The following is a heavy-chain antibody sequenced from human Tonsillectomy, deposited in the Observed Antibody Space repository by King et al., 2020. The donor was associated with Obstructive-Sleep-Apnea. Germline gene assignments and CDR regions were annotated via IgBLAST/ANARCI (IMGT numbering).Heavy chain of an antibody. CDR3: AREEVVPTVTTADY. Sequence: VQLVESGGGLVQPGGSLRLSCAASGFTFSSYWMSWVRQAPGKGLEWVANIKQDGSEKYYVDSVKGRFTISRDNAKNSLYLQMNSLRVEDTAVYYCAREEVVPTVTTADYWGQGTLVTVSS. D-gene: IGHD4-17*01. CDR1: GFTFSSYW. J-gene: IGHJ4*02. CDR2: IKQDGSEK. V-gene: IGHV3-7*01.